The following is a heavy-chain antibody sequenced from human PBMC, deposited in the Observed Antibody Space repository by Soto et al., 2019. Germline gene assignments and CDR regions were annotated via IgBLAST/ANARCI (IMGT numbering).Heavy chain of an antibody. CDR2: IWYDGSNK. J-gene: IGHJ6*02. CDR3: ARDGGPTVRVVNLHHYYYGMDV. CDR1: GFSFSSYG. Sequence: GGSLRLSCAASGFSFSSYGMHWVRQAPGKGLEWVAVIWYDGSNKYYADSVKGRFTISRDNSKNTLYLQMNSLRAEDTAVYYCARDGGPTVRVVNLHHYYYGMDVCGQXTTVTVS. V-gene: IGHV3-33*01. D-gene: IGHD3-10*01.